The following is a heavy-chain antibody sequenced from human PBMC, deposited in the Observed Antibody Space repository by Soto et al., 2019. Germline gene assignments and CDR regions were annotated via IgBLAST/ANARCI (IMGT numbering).Heavy chain of an antibody. V-gene: IGHV3-30*03. Sequence: VQLVESGGGVVQPGRSLRLSCAASGFTFSDYAMHWVRQAPGKGLEWVAVVSHDGRNTHYADSVKGRFTISRDSSKKTVSLEMTSLRAEATAVYYCAMGGRQWLVTSDFNYWGQGALVTVSS. J-gene: IGHJ4*02. CDR1: GFTFSDYA. CDR3: AMGGRQWLVTSDFNY. D-gene: IGHD6-19*01. CDR2: VSHDGRNT.